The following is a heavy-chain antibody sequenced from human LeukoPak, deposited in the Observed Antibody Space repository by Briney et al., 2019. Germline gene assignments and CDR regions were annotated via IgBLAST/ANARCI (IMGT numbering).Heavy chain of an antibody. CDR3: ARDHAYAFDI. J-gene: IGHJ3*02. CDR2: IRSSDGTV. CDR1: GFTFSYYT. Sequence: GGSLRLSSVASGFTFSYYTMNWARQAPGKGLEWISYIRSSDGTVSYADSVKGRFTISTDTAKNSLFLQMNSLSAEDTAVYYCARDHAYAFDIWGQGTMVTVSS. V-gene: IGHV3-48*01.